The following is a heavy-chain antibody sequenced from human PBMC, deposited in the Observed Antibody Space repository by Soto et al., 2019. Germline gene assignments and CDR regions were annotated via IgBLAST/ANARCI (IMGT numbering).Heavy chain of an antibody. CDR1: GGSFSGYY. J-gene: IGHJ4*02. Sequence: SETLSLTCAVYGGSFSGYYWSWIRQPPGKGLEWIGEINHSGSTNYNPSLKSRVTISVDTSKNQFSLKLSSVTAADTAVYYCARSFFARGYSSGWYRGTFDYWGQGTLVTVSS. V-gene: IGHV4-34*01. CDR2: INHSGST. D-gene: IGHD6-19*01. CDR3: ARSFFARGYSSGWYRGTFDY.